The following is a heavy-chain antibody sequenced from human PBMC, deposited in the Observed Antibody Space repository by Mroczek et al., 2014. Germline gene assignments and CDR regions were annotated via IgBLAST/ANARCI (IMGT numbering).Heavy chain of an antibody. Sequence: SGAEVKKPGASVKVSCKASGYTFTGYYMHWVRQAPGQGLEWMGWINPNSGGTNYAQKFQGRVTMTRDTSISTAYMELSRLRSDDTAVYYCARAGAIVVVPAGTRWDYWGQGTLVTVSS. J-gene: IGHJ4*02. CDR3: ARAGAIVVVPAGTRWDY. CDR2: INPNSGGT. V-gene: IGHV1-2*02. D-gene: IGHD2-2*01. CDR1: GYTFTGYY.